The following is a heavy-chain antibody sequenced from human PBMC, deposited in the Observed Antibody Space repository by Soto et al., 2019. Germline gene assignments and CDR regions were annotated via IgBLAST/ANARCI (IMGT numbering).Heavy chain of an antibody. Sequence: EVQLVESGGGLAEPGGSLRLSCAGSGFTLSDAWMAWVRQAPGKGLEWVGRIKAKNAGATTDYATSVRGRFTISTDDSENTLYIQMNSLKTEDTSVYYCATEGGYSGSNFYGAYWGQGILVTVSS. D-gene: IGHD1-26*01. V-gene: IGHV3-15*01. CDR3: ATEGGYSGSNFYGAY. CDR1: GFTLSDAW. J-gene: IGHJ4*02. CDR2: IKAKNAGATT.